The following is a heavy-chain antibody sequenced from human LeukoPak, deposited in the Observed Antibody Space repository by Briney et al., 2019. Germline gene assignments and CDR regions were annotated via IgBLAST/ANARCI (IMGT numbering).Heavy chain of an antibody. Sequence: PGGSPRLSCAVSGFSFNDYAMHWVRQAPGKGLEWVSGINWNSGSIGYADSVKGRFTISRDNAKNSLYLQMKSLRTEDTALYYCAKDRLELRDYFYGMDVWGQGATVTVSS. D-gene: IGHD1-7*01. J-gene: IGHJ6*02. V-gene: IGHV3-9*01. CDR1: GFSFNDYA. CDR2: INWNSGSI. CDR3: AKDRLELRDYFYGMDV.